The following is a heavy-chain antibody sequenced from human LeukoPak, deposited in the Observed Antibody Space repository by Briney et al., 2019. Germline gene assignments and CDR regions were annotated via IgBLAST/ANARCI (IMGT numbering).Heavy chain of an antibody. CDR3: AKGDRSGYDYFDY. CDR2: ISGSGGST. J-gene: IGHJ4*02. Sequence: GASLRLSCAASGFTVNSYGMNWVRQAPGKGLEWVSLISGSGGSTYYTDSVKGRFTISRDNSKNTVYLQMNSLRAEDTAVYYCAKGDRSGYDYFDYWGQGTLVTVSS. D-gene: IGHD3-22*01. V-gene: IGHV3-23*01. CDR1: GFTVNSYG.